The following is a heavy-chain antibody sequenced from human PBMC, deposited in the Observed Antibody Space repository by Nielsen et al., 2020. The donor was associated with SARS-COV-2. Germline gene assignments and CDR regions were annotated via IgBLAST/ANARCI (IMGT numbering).Heavy chain of an antibody. J-gene: IGHJ4*02. D-gene: IGHD3-22*01. Sequence: SETLSLTCTVSGGSISSYYWSWIRQPPGKGLEWIGYIYYSGSTNYNPSLKSRVTISVDTSKNQFSLKLSSVTAADTAVYYCARGNYDSSGYYGWGQGTLVTVSS. CDR1: GGSISSYY. CDR2: IYYSGST. CDR3: ARGNYDSSGYYG. V-gene: IGHV4-59*01.